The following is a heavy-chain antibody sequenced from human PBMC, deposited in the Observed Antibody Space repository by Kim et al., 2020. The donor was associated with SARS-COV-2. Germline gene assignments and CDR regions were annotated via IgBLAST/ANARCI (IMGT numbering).Heavy chain of an antibody. Sequence: SETLSLTCAVYGGSFSGYYWSWIRQPPGKGLEWIGEINHSGSTNYNPSLKSRVTISVDTSKNQFSLKLSSVTAADTAVYYCARGVRGYSYGHKSTLDYWGQGTLVTVSS. CDR3: ARGVRGYSYGHKSTLDY. J-gene: IGHJ4*02. CDR2: INHSGST. V-gene: IGHV4-34*01. D-gene: IGHD5-18*01. CDR1: GGSFSGYY.